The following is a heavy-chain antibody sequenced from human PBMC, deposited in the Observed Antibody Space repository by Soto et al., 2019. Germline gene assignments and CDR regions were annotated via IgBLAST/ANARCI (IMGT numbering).Heavy chain of an antibody. Sequence: SETLSLTCTVSGGSTTAYYWSWIRQPPGKGLEWIGYIFFSGSAKYNSSLESRVTISVDTSKNQFSLEMSSLTAADTAVYYCARGTRLHFVGAYYFDHWGQGALVTVSS. CDR2: IFFSGSA. D-gene: IGHD3-3*02. V-gene: IGHV4-59*12. J-gene: IGHJ4*02. CDR1: GGSTTAYY. CDR3: ARGTRLHFVGAYYFDH.